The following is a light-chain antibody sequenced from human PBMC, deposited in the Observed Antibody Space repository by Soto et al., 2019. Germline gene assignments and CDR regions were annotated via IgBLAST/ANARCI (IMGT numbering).Light chain of an antibody. CDR1: QDINIY. V-gene: IGKV1-27*01. CDR2: AAS. CDR3: QKYDGAPLT. Sequence: DIQMTQSPSSLSASVGDRVTITCRAGQDINIYLAWYQQKPGPVPKLLISAASTLQSGVPSRFSGSGSGTDFTLTISSLQPEDVATYYCQKYDGAPLTFGGGTKVEIK. J-gene: IGKJ4*01.